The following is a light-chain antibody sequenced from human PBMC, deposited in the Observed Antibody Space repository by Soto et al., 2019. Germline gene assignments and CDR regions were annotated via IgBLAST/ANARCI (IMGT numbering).Light chain of an antibody. Sequence: QAVVTQAASVSGSPGQSITISCTGTSSDIGGYNYVSWYQQHPGKVPKLMIYDVSNRPSGVSHRFSGSKSGNTASLTISGLQAEDEADYYCSSYTSSSNYVFGTGTKLTVL. CDR3: SSYTSSSNYV. CDR1: SSDIGGYNY. J-gene: IGLJ1*01. CDR2: DVS. V-gene: IGLV2-14*03.